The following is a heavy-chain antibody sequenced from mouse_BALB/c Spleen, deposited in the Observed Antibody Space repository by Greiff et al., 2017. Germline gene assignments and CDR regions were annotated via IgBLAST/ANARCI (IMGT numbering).Heavy chain of an antibody. CDR1: GYSFTSYW. CDR2: IDPSDSET. Sequence: QVHVKQSGPQLVRPGASVKISCKASGYSFTSYWMHWVKQRPGQGLEWIGMIDPSDSETRLNQKFKDKATLTVDKSSSTAYMQLSSPTSEDSAVYYCARGVREDWYFDVWGAGTTVTVSS. J-gene: IGHJ1*01. D-gene: IGHD2-14*01. V-gene: IGHV1S127*01. CDR3: ARGVREDWYFDV.